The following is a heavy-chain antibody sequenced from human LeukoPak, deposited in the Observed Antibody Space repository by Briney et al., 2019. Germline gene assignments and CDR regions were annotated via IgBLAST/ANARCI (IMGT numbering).Heavy chain of an antibody. CDR1: GYTFTSYD. J-gene: IGHJ3*02. CDR3: ATGSSTTTGAFDI. D-gene: IGHD1-1*01. V-gene: IGHV1-8*01. Sequence: ASVKVSCKASGYTFTSYDINWVRQATGQGLEWMGWMNPNSGNTGYAQKFQGRVTMTEDTSTDTAYMELSSLRSEDTAVYYCATGSSTTTGAFDIWGQGTMVTVSS. CDR2: MNPNSGNT.